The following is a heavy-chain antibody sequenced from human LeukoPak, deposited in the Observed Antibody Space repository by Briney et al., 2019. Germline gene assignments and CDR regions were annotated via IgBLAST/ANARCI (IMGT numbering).Heavy chain of an antibody. D-gene: IGHD1-26*01. V-gene: IGHV1-46*01. CDR1: GYSFTSHY. Sequence: ASVKVSCKASGYSFTSHYMHWVRQAPGQGLEWLGLINPTGSSTLYAQKFQGRVTMTRDMSTTTDYMELSSLRSDDTAVYYCARDNSVGDFAWWFDPWGQGTLVTVSS. J-gene: IGHJ5*02. CDR2: INPTGSST. CDR3: ARDNSVGDFAWWFDP.